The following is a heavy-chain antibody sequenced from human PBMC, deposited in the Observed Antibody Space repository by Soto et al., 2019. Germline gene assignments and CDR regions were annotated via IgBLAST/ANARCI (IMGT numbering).Heavy chain of an antibody. Sequence: GGSLRLSCAASGFTFSAYWMTWVRQAPGRGLEWVANIKADGSETYYVDSVRGRFTVSKDNAKNSVFLQMNYLRDEDTAVYYCARAVAVGFEYWGQGTLVTVSS. CDR3: ARAVAVGFEY. J-gene: IGHJ4*02. V-gene: IGHV3-7*05. CDR2: IKADGSET. CDR1: GFTFSAYW. D-gene: IGHD6-13*01.